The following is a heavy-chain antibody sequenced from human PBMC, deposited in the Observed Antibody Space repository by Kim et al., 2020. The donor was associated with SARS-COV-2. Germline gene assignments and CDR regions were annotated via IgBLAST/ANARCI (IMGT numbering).Heavy chain of an antibody. D-gene: IGHD3-10*01. CDR2: IDSSGGST. CDR1: GYTFTNYY. Sequence: VKVSCKTSGYTFTNYYMHWVRQAPGQGLEWMGIIDSSGGSTSYAQRFQGRVTMTRDSSTSTVYMELSSLRSDDTAIYYCARDPGYYVSGTYTLNVFDIWGQGTMVTVSS. CDR3: ARDPGYYVSGTYTLNVFDI. V-gene: IGHV1-46*01. J-gene: IGHJ3*02.